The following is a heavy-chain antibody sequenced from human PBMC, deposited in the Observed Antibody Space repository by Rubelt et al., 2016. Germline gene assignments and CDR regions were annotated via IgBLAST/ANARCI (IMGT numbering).Heavy chain of an antibody. Sequence: QVQLQQWGAGLLKPSETLSLTCAVYGGSFSGYYWSWIRQPPGKGLGWIGEINHSGSTNYNPSLKSRVTISVDTSKNQFSLKLSSVTAADTAVYYCARRSSWLIDAFDIWGQGTMVTVSS. CDR2: INHSGST. J-gene: IGHJ3*02. D-gene: IGHD6-13*01. V-gene: IGHV4-34*01. CDR3: ARRSSWLIDAFDI. CDR1: GGSFSGYY.